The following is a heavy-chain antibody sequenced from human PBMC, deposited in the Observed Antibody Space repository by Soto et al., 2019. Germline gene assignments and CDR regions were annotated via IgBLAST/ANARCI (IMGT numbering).Heavy chain of an antibody. CDR1: GFTFSSYA. Sequence: PGGSLRLSCAASGFTFSSYAMHWVRQAPGKGLEWVAVISYDGSNKYYADSVKGRFTISRDNSKNTLYLQMNSLRAEDTAVYYCARDEGKTPPVENYWGQGTLVTVSS. CDR2: ISYDGSNK. J-gene: IGHJ4*02. D-gene: IGHD6-13*01. CDR3: ARDEGKTPPVENY. V-gene: IGHV3-30-3*01.